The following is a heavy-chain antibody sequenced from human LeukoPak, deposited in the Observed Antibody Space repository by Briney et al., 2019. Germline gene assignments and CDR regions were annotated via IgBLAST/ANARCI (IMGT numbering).Heavy chain of an antibody. D-gene: IGHD2-8*01. CDR1: GFTFSSSW. CDR3: ARDLYCTNGVCFKGYYYYYGMDV. V-gene: IGHV3-74*01. J-gene: IGHJ6*02. Sequence: GGSLRLSCAASGFTFSSSWMHWVRQAPGKGLVWVSRINSDGSSTSYADSVKGRFTISRDNAKNTLYLQMNSLRAEDTAVYYCARDLYCTNGVCFKGYYYYYGMDVWGQGTTVTVSS. CDR2: INSDGSST.